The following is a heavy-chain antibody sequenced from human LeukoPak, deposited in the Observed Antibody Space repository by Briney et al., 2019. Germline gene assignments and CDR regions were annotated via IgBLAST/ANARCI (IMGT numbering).Heavy chain of an antibody. CDR2: IKEDGSEK. J-gene: IGHJ5*02. CDR1: GFTFSSYW. CDR3: ARERNNWFDP. V-gene: IGHV3-7*01. Sequence: GGSLRLSCAASGFTFSSYWMTWVRQAPGKGLEWVANIKEDGSEKYYVDSVKGRFTISRDNAKKSLYLQMNSLRAEDTAVYYCARERNNWFDPWGQGTLVTVSS.